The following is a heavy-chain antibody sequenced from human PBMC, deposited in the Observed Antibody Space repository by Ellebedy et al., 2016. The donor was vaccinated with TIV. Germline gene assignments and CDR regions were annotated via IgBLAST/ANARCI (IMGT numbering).Heavy chain of an antibody. CDR3: ARGTHYYWFGMDV. Sequence: GGSLRLSCTVSGGSISSGGSYWSWVRQAPGKGLEWVSSISSTSTYTFYADSVKGRFTIYRDNAKDSLYLQMNSLTAEDTAVYYYARGTHYYWFGMDVWGQGTTVTVSS. CDR1: GGSISSGGSY. CDR2: ISSTSTYT. V-gene: IGHV3-21*01. J-gene: IGHJ6*02.